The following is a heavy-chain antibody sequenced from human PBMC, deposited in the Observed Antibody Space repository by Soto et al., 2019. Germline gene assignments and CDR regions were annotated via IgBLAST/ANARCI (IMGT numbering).Heavy chain of an antibody. CDR1: GFTFSGYW. J-gene: IGHJ4*02. CDR2: IKHDGSVQ. D-gene: IGHD4-4*01. Sequence: GGSLRLSCEASGFTFSGYWMSWVRQAPGKGLEWVADIKHDGSVQYYVDSVKGRLTTSRDNAKKQLYLQMNGLRAEDTALYYCARAPYSNAWYRFDLWGQGTLVTVSS. CDR3: ARAPYSNAWYRFDL. V-gene: IGHV3-7*03.